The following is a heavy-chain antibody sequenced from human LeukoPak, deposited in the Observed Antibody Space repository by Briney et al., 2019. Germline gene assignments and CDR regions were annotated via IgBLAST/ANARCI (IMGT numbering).Heavy chain of an antibody. D-gene: IGHD5-24*01. CDR1: GFTFSSNA. Sequence: EGSLRLSCAASGFTFSSNAMSWVRQAPGKGLEWVSAISGSGGSTYYADSVKGRFTISRDNSKNTLYLQMNSLRAEDTAVYHSVKHPQMAASGSDYWGQGTLVSVSS. CDR2: ISGSGGST. CDR3: VKHPQMAASGSDY. V-gene: IGHV3-23*01. J-gene: IGHJ4*02.